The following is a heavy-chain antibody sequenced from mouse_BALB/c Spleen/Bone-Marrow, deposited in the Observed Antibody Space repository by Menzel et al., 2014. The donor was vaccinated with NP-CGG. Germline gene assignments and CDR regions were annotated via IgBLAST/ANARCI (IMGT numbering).Heavy chain of an antibody. CDR1: GYTFTNFW. Sequence: DLVKPGASVKLSCKASGYTFTNFWINWIKQRPGQGLEWIGRIAPGTGTTYYNEMFKGKATLTVDTSSSTAYIHLSSLSSEYSAVYFCARYDYAMDYWGQGTSVTVSS. J-gene: IGHJ4*01. V-gene: IGHV1S41*01. D-gene: IGHD2-3*01. CDR2: IAPGTGTT. CDR3: ARYDYAMDY.